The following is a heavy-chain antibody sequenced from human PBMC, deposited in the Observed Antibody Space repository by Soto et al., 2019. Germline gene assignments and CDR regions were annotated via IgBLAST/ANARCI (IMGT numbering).Heavy chain of an antibody. Sequence: PEKVSSRASGGKLSNYAISWVQQAPGKGPEWMVGILPIFVTAIYAHKFQGIVTITADDSTSTAYMQLSSLISEDTAVYYSAQNPGDRTHYYYYGMDVWGQGTTVTVSS. V-gene: IGHV1-69*01. CDR2: ILPIFVTA. CDR1: GGKLSNYA. J-gene: IGHJ6*02. CDR3: AQNPGDRTHYYYYGMDV. D-gene: IGHD3-16*01.